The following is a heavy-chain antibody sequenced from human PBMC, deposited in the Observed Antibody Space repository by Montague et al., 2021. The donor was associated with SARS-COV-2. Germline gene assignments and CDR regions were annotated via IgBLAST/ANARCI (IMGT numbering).Heavy chain of an antibody. J-gene: IGHJ6*02. CDR2: ISHSGST. Sequence: SETLSLTCAVYGGSFSGCYWSWIRQPPGKGLEWIGEISHSGSTNYNPSLKSRVTISIDTSKNQFSLKLSSATAADTAVYYCARVPYRLLFVPRYYGMDVWGQGTTVTVSS. CDR1: GGSFSGCY. CDR3: ARVPYRLLFVPRYYGMDV. D-gene: IGHD2-2*01. V-gene: IGHV4-34*01.